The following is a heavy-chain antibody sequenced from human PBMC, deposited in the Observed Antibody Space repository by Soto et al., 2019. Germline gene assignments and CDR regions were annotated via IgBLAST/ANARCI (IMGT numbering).Heavy chain of an antibody. J-gene: IGHJ5*02. V-gene: IGHV4-31*03. D-gene: IGHD3-9*01. CDR2: IYYSGST. CDR3: ASTYYDILAGYRPLYNWFDP. CDR1: GGSISSGGYY. Sequence: SETLSLTCTVSGGSISSGGYYWSWIRQHPGKGLEWIGYIYYSGSTYYNPSLKSRVTISVDTSKNQFSLKLSSVTAADTAVYYCASTYYDILAGYRPLYNWFDPWGQGTLVTVSS.